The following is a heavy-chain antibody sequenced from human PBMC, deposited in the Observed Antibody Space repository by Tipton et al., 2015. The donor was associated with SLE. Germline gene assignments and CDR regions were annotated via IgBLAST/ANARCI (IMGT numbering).Heavy chain of an antibody. Sequence: TLSLTCTVSGGSISSSCYYWGWIRQPPGKGPEWIGSFYYNGTTYYNPSLQSRVTISVDTSKNQFSQGLRSVTAADTALYYCARHRQWLRFQDYWGQGTLVTVSS. CDR1: GGSISSSCYY. V-gene: IGHV4-39*01. D-gene: IGHD5-12*01. J-gene: IGHJ4*02. CDR2: FYYNGTT. CDR3: ARHRQWLRFQDY.